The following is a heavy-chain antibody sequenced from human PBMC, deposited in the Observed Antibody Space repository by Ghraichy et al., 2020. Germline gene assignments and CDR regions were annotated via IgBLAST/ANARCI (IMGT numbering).Heavy chain of an antibody. CDR2: IIPIFGTA. J-gene: IGHJ4*02. Sequence: SVKVSCKASGGTFSSYAISWVRQAPGQGLEWMGGIIPIFGTANYAQKFQGRVTITADESTSTAYMELSSLRSEDTAVYYCARGGGATRPHYFDYWGQGTLVTVSS. V-gene: IGHV1-69*13. D-gene: IGHD1-26*01. CDR3: ARGGGATRPHYFDY. CDR1: GGTFSSYA.